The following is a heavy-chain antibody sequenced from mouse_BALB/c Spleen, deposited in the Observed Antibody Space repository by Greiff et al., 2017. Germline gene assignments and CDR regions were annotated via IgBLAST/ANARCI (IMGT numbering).Heavy chain of an antibody. J-gene: IGHJ4*01. CDR2: IWAGGST. V-gene: IGHV2-9*02. CDR3: ARELRLPYYYAMDY. CDR1: GFSLTSYG. Sequence: QVQLKESGPGLVAPSQSLSITCTVSGFSLTSYGVHWVRQPPGKGLEWLGVIWAGGSTNYNSALMSRLSISKDNSKSQVFLKMNSLQTDDTAMYYCARELRLPYYYAMDYWGQGTSVTVSS. D-gene: IGHD1-2*01.